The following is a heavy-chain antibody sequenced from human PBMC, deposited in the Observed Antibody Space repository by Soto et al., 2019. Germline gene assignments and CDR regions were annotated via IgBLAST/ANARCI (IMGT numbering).Heavy chain of an antibody. CDR1: GLTFSTNT. D-gene: IGHD3-10*01. V-gene: IGHV3-48*02. Sequence: EVQLVESGGGFVQRGGSLRLSCAVSGLTFSTNTTNRVRHAPGKGLEWVSYISTSSTAIYYADSVKGRFTISRDDAKSSLYLQMNSLRDEDTAVYYCVITDGGRELGYWGQGTLVTVSS. CDR3: VITDGGRELGY. J-gene: IGHJ4*02. CDR2: ISTSSTAI.